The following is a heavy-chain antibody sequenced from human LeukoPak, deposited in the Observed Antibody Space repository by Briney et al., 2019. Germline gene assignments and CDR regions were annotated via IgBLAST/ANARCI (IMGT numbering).Heavy chain of an antibody. CDR3: AHRGRPRPGERGYFDY. CDR1: GFSLSTSGVG. J-gene: IGHJ4*02. Sequence: ESGPTLVKPTQTLTLTCTFSGFSLSTSGVGVGWIRQPPGKALEWLALIYWDDDKRYSPSLKSRLTITKDTSKNQVVLTMTNLDPVDTATYYCAHRGRPRPGERGYFDYWGQGTLVTVSS. CDR2: IYWDDDK. D-gene: IGHD7-27*01. V-gene: IGHV2-5*02.